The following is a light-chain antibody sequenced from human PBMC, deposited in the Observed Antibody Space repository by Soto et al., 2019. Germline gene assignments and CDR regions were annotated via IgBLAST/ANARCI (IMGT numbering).Light chain of an antibody. CDR2: SGS. Sequence: DIVMTQSPLSLPVTPGEPASISCRSSQSLLHSNGYNYLDWYLQKPGQSPQLLIYSGSNRAFGVSDRLGGSGSGTDFTLKISRVEAKDVGTYFCMRAIQTPRTFSPGTKLEIK. CDR3: MRAIQTPRT. CDR1: QSLLHSNGYNY. J-gene: IGKJ2*01. V-gene: IGKV2-28*01.